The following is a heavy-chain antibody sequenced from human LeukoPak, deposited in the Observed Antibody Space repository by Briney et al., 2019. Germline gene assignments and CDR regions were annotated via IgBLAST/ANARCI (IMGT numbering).Heavy chain of an antibody. D-gene: IGHD1-26*01. V-gene: IGHV1-46*01. Sequence: GGSLRLSCAASGFTFSSYGMHWVRQAPGQGLEWMGIINPSGGSTSYAQKFQGRVTMTRDTSTSTVYMELSSLRSEDTAVYYCARAPYSGSYHAFDIWGQGTMVTVSS. CDR1: GFTFSSYG. J-gene: IGHJ3*02. CDR2: INPSGGST. CDR3: ARAPYSGSYHAFDI.